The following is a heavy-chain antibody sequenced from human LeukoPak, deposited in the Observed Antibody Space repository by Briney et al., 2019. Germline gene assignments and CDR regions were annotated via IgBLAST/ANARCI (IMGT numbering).Heavy chain of an antibody. CDR2: INPSGGST. J-gene: IGHJ4*02. V-gene: IGHV1-46*03. D-gene: IGHD3-22*01. CDR3: ARDQGATYCYDSSGYYHPDY. CDR1: GYTFTSYY. Sequence: ASVKVSCKASGYTFTSYYMHWVRQAPGQGLEWMGIINPSGGSTSYAQKFQGRVTMTRDTSTSTVYMELSSLRSEDTAVYYCARDQGATYCYDSSGYYHPDYWGQGTLVTVSS.